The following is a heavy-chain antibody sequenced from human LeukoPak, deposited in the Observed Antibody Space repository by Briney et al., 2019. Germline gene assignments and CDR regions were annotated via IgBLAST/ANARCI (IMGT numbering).Heavy chain of an antibody. D-gene: IGHD5-18*01. Sequence: ASMKVSCKASGGTFSSYAISWVRQAPGQGLEWMGRIIPILGIANYAQKFQGRVTITADKSTSTAYMELSSLRSEDTAVYYCARDSLDTAFDYWGQGTLVTVPS. CDR3: ARDSLDTAFDY. CDR2: IIPILGIA. V-gene: IGHV1-69*04. CDR1: GGTFSSYA. J-gene: IGHJ4*02.